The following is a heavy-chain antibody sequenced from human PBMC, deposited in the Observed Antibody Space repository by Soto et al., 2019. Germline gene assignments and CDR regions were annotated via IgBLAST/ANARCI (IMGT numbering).Heavy chain of an antibody. CDR2: ISSSSTTV. D-gene: IGHD3-16*02. CDR1: GFSFSTYS. J-gene: IGHJ5*02. CDR3: ERVGYRHSWTVGWFDT. V-gene: IGHV3-48*02. Sequence: GGSLRLSCAASGFSFSTYSMSWIRQAPGKGLEWVSYISSSSTTVHYSDSVKGRFTISGDNAKNSLYLQMDGLRDEETAVYYCERVGYRHSWTVGWFDTWGQGTLVTVSS.